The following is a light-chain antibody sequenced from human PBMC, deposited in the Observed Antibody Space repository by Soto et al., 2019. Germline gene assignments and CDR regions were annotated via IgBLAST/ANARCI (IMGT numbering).Light chain of an antibody. Sequence: KFMLTQPPSVSESPGKTVIISCTRSSGSIASNYVQWSQQHPGSSPTTVIYEDNQRPSGVPDPSSGSIHRSSTSASLTVSGLETKDEVDAFRQSYAATTQVFGGGTKLTVL. CDR1: SGSIASNY. CDR3: QSYAATTQV. V-gene: IGLV6-57*01. CDR2: EDN. J-gene: IGLJ3*02.